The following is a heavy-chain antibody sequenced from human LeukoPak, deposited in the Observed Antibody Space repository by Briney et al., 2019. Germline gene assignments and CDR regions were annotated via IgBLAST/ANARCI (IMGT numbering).Heavy chain of an antibody. CDR3: TRGGDGGSLDS. V-gene: IGHV3-74*01. CDR2: INNDGSST. J-gene: IGHJ4*02. Sequence: GGSLRLSCAASGTYWMLWVRQAPGKGLVWMSRINNDGSSTIYADSVKGRFTISRDNAKNTLYLQMNSLRADDTAVYYCTRGGDGGSLDSWGQGTLVTVSS. D-gene: IGHD3-10*01. CDR1: GTYW.